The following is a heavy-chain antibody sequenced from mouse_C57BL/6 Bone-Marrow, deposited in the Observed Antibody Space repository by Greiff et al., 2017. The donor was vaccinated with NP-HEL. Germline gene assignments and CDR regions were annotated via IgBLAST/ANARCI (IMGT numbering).Heavy chain of an antibody. V-gene: IGHV5-4*01. CDR1: GFTFSSYA. CDR2: ISDGGSYT. D-gene: IGHD3-2*02. J-gene: IGHJ3*01. Sequence: EVQLVESGGGLVKPGGSLKLSCAASGFTFSSYAMSWVRQTPEKRLEWVATISDGGSYTYYPDNVKGRFTISRDNAKNNLYLQMSHLKSEDTAMYYCARETAQARDWGQGTLVTVSA. CDR3: ARETAQARD.